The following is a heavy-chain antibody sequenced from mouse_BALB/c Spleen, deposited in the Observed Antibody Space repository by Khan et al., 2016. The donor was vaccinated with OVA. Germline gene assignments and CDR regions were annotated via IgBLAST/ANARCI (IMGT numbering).Heavy chain of an antibody. Sequence: VKLLESGAELARPGASVKMSCKASGYTFTSYTMHWVKQRPGQGLEWIGYINPSSGYTKYIQKFKDKATLTADKSSSTAYMQLSSLTSEDSAVYYCARTHERWGQGTTLTVSS. J-gene: IGHJ2*01. CDR1: GYTFTSYT. V-gene: IGHV1-4*01. CDR3: ARTHER. CDR2: INPSSGYT.